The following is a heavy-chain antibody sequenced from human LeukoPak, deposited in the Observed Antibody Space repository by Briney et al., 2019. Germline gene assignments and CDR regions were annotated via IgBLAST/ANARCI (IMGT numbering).Heavy chain of an antibody. V-gene: IGHV3-30-3*01. CDR2: ISYDGSNK. D-gene: IGHD3-22*01. J-gene: IGHJ4*02. Sequence: GGSLRLSCAASGFTFSSYAMHWVRQAPGKGLEWVAVISYDGSNKYYADSVKGRFTISRDNSKNTLYLQMNSLRAEDTAVYYCARGSLPMIVVVGFDYWGQGTLVTVSS. CDR3: ARGSLPMIVVVGFDY. CDR1: GFTFSSYA.